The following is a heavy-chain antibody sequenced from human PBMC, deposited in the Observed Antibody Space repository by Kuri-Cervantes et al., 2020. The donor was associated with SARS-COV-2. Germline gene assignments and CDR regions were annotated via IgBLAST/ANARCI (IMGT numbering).Heavy chain of an antibody. CDR3: ASRAGDTFTFTPRLGKSSKWGLSYYYYYYMDV. J-gene: IGHJ6*03. CDR2: IIPIFGTA. Sequence: SVKVSCKASGGTFSSYAMSWVRQAPGQGLEGMGGIIPIFGTANYAQQFQGRVTITAGESTSTAYMELSSLGSEDSAVYYCASRAGDTFTFTPRLGKSSKWGLSYYYYYYMDVWGKGTTVTVSS. D-gene: IGHD3-16*01. V-gene: IGHV1-69*13. CDR1: GGTFSSYA.